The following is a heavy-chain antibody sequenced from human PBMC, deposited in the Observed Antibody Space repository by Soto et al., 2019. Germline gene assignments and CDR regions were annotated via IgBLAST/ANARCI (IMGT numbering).Heavy chain of an antibody. V-gene: IGHV3-30*03. CDR1: GFTFSSYG. D-gene: IGHD1-26*01. CDR3: ASEMGP. CDR2: ISYDGSNK. J-gene: IGHJ5*02. Sequence: GSLRLSCAASGFTFSSYGMHWVRQAPGKGLEWVAVISYDGSNKYYADSVKGRFTISRDNSKNTLYLQMNSLRAEDTAVYYCASEMGPWGQGTLVTVSS.